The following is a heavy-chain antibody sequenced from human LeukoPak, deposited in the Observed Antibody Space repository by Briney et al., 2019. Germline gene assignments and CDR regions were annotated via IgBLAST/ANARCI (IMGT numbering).Heavy chain of an antibody. D-gene: IGHD4-11*01. CDR1: GYTFTSYD. J-gene: IGHJ6*03. V-gene: IGHV1-8*01. Sequence: ASVKVSCKDSGYTFTSYDITWVRQATGQGLEWMGWMNPNSGNTGYAQRFKGRVTMTRDTSISTAYMELSSLRSEDTAVYYCARGYSNYDAIRTKSFYYMDVWGEGTTVTVSS. CDR2: MNPNSGNT. CDR3: ARGYSNYDAIRTKSFYYMDV.